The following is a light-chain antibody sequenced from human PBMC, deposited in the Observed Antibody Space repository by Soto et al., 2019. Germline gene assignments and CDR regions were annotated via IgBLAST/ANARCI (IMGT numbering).Light chain of an antibody. Sequence: SVLTQPAPLSGSPGQSITISCTVPISDVGNYNLVSWYQKHPGKVPKLMIYEGSKRPSGVSHRFSGSQSGNTASLAISGLQAEDEADYYCCSYAGSQTYVFSTGTKVTVL. J-gene: IGLJ1*01. CDR3: CSYAGSQTYV. CDR1: ISDVGNYNL. V-gene: IGLV2-23*01. CDR2: EGS.